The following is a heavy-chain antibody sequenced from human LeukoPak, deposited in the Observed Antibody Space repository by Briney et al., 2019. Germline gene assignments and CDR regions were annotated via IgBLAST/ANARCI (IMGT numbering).Heavy chain of an antibody. CDR1: GYTFTSYG. J-gene: IGHJ6*03. CDR2: ISAYNGNT. CDR3: ARDGPLYYDFWSGYYTHRSQERYYMDV. V-gene: IGHV1-18*01. Sequence: GESLKISCKASGYTFTSYGISWVRQAPGQGLEWMGWISAYNGNTNYAQKLQGRVTMTTDTSTSTAYMEPRSLRSDDTAVYYCARDGPLYYDFWSGYYTHRSQERYYMDVWGKGTRSPSP. D-gene: IGHD3-3*01.